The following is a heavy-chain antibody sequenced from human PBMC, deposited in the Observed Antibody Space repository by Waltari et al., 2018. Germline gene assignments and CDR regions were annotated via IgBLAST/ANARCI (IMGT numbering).Heavy chain of an antibody. V-gene: IGHV4-34*01. CDR3: ARPLAAAGTTHYYYGMDV. Sequence: QVQLQQWGAGLLKPSETLSLTCAVYGGSFSGYYWSWIRQPPGKGLEWIGEINHSGSTNDNPSLKSRVTISVDTSKNQFSLKLSSVTAADTAVYYCARPLAAAGTTHYYYGMDVWGQGTTVTVSS. CDR2: INHSGST. D-gene: IGHD6-13*01. CDR1: GGSFSGYY. J-gene: IGHJ6*02.